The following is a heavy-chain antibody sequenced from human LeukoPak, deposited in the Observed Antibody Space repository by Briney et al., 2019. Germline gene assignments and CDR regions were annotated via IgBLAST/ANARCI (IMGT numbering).Heavy chain of an antibody. Sequence: SETLSHTRVVSGYFISSGLYWAWIRQPPGKGLDWISSIYHSGTTYSNPSLQSRMSLSVDTSKNQFSLNVSSVTAADTAVYYCARDPALTFNWFDPWGQGTLVTVSS. V-gene: IGHV4-38-2*02. CDR1: GYFISSGLY. D-gene: IGHD2-21*02. CDR2: IYHSGTT. CDR3: ARDPALTFNWFDP. J-gene: IGHJ5*02.